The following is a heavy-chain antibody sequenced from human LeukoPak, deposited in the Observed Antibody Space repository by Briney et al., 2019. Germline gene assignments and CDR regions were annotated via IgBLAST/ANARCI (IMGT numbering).Heavy chain of an antibody. CDR2: ISAYNGNT. V-gene: IGHV1-18*01. Sequence: GASVKVSCKASGYTFTSYGISWVRQAPGQGLEWMGWISAYNGNTNYAQKLQGRVTMTTDTSTSTAYMELRSLRSDDTAVYYCARVAKHFRGGISFYFMDVWGKGTTVTISS. D-gene: IGHD3-10*01. CDR3: ARVAKHFRGGISFYFMDV. J-gene: IGHJ6*03. CDR1: GYTFTSYG.